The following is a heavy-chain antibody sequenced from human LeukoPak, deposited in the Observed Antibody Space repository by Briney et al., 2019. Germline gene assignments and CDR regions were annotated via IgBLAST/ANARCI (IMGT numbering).Heavy chain of an antibody. CDR1: GFTFSTYA. Sequence: PGRSLRLSCAASGFTFSTYAMHWVRQAPGKGLEWVAVISYDGSNTYYADSVKGRFTISRDKSKNTLYLQLNSLRAEDTAVYYCARDSTYYYASGSSGPHYFDYWGQGTLVTVSS. CDR3: ARDSTYYYASGSSGPHYFDY. CDR2: ISYDGSNT. D-gene: IGHD3-10*01. J-gene: IGHJ4*02. V-gene: IGHV3-30*01.